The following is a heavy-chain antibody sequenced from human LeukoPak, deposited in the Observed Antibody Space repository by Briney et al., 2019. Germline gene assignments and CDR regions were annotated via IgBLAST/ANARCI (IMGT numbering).Heavy chain of an antibody. V-gene: IGHV4-4*07. CDR3: ARDDGWQWQEGGRLYHYYYYGMDV. CDR2: IYTSGST. Sequence: PSETLSLTCTVSGGSISSYYWSWIRQPAGKGLEWIGRIYTSGSTNYNPSLKSRVTMSVDTSKNQFSLKLSSVTAADTAVYYCARDDGWQWQEGGRLYHYYYYGMDVWGQGTTVTVSS. J-gene: IGHJ6*02. D-gene: IGHD6-19*01. CDR1: GGSISSYY.